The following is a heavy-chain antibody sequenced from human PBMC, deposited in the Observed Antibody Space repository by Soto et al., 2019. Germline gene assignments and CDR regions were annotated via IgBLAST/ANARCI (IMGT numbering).Heavy chain of an antibody. CDR3: ARGGEMATIKVFDY. V-gene: IGHV1-69*13. J-gene: IGHJ4*02. CDR2: IIPIFGTA. Sequence: SVKVSCKASGVTFSSYAISWVRQAPGQGLEWMGGIIPIFGTANYAQKFQGRVTITADESTSTAYMELSSLRSEDTAVYYCARGGEMATIKVFDYWGQGILVTVSS. CDR1: GVTFSSYA. D-gene: IGHD5-12*01.